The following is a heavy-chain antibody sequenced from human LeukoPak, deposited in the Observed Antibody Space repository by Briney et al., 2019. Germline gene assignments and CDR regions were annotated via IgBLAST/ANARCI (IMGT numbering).Heavy chain of an antibody. Sequence: GGSLRLPCAASGFTFSSYEMNWVRQAPGKGLEWVSYISNSGGTTYYADSVKGRFTISRDDSENTLYLQMNSLRAEDTAVYYCAKATGYLLWGQGTLVTVSS. CDR2: ISNSGGTT. CDR3: AKATGYLL. D-gene: IGHD1-14*01. CDR1: GFTFSSYE. J-gene: IGHJ4*02. V-gene: IGHV3-48*03.